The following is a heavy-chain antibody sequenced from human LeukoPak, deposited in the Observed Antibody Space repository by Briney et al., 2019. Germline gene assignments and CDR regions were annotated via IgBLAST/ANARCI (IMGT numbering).Heavy chain of an antibody. V-gene: IGHV4-4*02. D-gene: IGHD3-10*01. CDR1: GFTFSSYSM. CDR2: IYHSGST. J-gene: IGHJ6*02. CDR3: ARDRFGYGMDV. Sequence: GSLRLSCAASGFTFSSYSMSWVRQTPGKGLEWIGEIYHSGSTDYNPSLKSRVTISLDKSKNQFSLKLSSVTAADTAVYYCARDRFGYGMDVWGQGTTVTVSS.